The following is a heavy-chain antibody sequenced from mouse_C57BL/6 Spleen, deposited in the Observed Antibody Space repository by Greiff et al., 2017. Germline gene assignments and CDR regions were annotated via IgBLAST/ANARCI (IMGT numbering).Heavy chain of an antibody. J-gene: IGHJ3*01. CDR3: TRNYGSSSWFVY. CDR2: IDPETGGT. V-gene: IGHV1-15*01. D-gene: IGHD1-1*01. Sequence: QVQLQQSGAELVRPGASVTLSCKASGYTFTDYEMHWVKQTPVHGLEWIGAIDPETGGTAYNQKFKGKAILTADKSSSTAYMELRSLTSEDSAVYYCTRNYGSSSWFVYWGQGTLVTVSA. CDR1: GYTFTDYE.